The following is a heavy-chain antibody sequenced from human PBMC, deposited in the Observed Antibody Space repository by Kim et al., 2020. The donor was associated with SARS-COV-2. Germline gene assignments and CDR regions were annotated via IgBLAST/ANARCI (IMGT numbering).Heavy chain of an antibody. CDR3: ARGRTTLRL. D-gene: IGHD3-16*01. CDR2: GNT. V-gene: IGHV1-8*01. J-gene: IGHJ4*02. Sequence: GNTGYAQKFQGRVTMTRNTSISTAYMELSSLRSENTAVYYCARGRTTLRLWGQGTLVTVSS.